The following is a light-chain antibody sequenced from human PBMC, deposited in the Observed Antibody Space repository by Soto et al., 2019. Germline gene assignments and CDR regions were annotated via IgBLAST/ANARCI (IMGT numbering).Light chain of an antibody. V-gene: IGKV3-15*01. Sequence: DIVMTQSPVTLSVSPGERATLSCRASQDVSSNLAWYQQKPGQAPRLLIYGASAGAAGIPARFSGSGSGTEFTLTISSLQSEDFAVYYCQQYNNWPRTFGPGTKVDIK. CDR1: QDVSSN. J-gene: IGKJ3*01. CDR3: QQYNNWPRT. CDR2: GAS.